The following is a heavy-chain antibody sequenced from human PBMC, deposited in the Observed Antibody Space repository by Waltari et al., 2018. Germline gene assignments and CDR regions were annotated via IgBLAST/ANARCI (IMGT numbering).Heavy chain of an antibody. CDR3: ARDHLIAARKYYFDY. Sequence: EVQLVESGGGLVHPGGSLRLSCAASGFTFSSYWMSWVRQAPGKGLEWVANIKQDGSEKYYVDSVKGRFTISRDNAKNSLYLQMNSLRAEDTAVYYCARDHLIAARKYYFDYWGQGTLVTVSS. CDR2: IKQDGSEK. D-gene: IGHD6-6*01. V-gene: IGHV3-7*01. J-gene: IGHJ4*02. CDR1: GFTFSSYW.